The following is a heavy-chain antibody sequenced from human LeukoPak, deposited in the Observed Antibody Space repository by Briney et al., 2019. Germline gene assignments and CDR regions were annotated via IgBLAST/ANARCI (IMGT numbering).Heavy chain of an antibody. CDR3: ARLEMATVYY. CDR1: GGSISSYY. D-gene: IGHD5-24*01. J-gene: IGHJ4*02. Sequence: SETLSLTRTVSGGSISSYYWSWIRQPPGKGLEWIGYIYYSGSTNYNPSLKSRVTISVDTSKNQFSLKLSSVTAADTAVYYCARLEMATVYYWGQGTLVTVSS. V-gene: IGHV4-59*01. CDR2: IYYSGST.